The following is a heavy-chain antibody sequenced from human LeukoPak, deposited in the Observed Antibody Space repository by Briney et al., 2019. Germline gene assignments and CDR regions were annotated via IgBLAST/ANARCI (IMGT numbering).Heavy chain of an antibody. CDR1: GYTFTSYA. Sequence: ASVKVSCKASGYTFTSYAMHWVRQAPGQRLEWMGWINAGNGNTKYSQKFQGRVTITRDTSASTAYMELSSLRSEDTAVYYCARAEFDILTGRGFDPWGQGTLVTVSS. D-gene: IGHD3-9*01. V-gene: IGHV1-3*01. CDR2: INAGNGNT. J-gene: IGHJ5*02. CDR3: ARAEFDILTGRGFDP.